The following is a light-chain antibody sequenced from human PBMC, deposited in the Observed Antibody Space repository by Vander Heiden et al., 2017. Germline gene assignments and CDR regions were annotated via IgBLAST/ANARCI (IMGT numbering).Light chain of an antibody. V-gene: IGKV3-15*01. CDR1: QSVSSN. CDR3: QQYNNWPYT. J-gene: IGKJ2*01. Sequence: EIVMTQSPATLSVSPGERATLSCRASQSVSSNLAWFQQRPGQAPRLLIFDASFRATGIPARFSGSGSGTEFTLTISSLQSEDFAVYYCQQYNNWPYTFGLGTKLEIK. CDR2: DAS.